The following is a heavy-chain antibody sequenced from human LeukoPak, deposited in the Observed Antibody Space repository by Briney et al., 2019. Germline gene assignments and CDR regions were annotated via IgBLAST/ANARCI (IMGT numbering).Heavy chain of an antibody. J-gene: IGHJ4*02. D-gene: IGHD3-22*01. CDR1: GFTFSSYA. Sequence: GGSLRLSCAASGFTFSSYAMSWVRQAPGKGLEWVSAMIGSGGSTYYADSVKGRFTISRDNSKNTLYLQMNSLSAEDTAVYYCAKASAGGYYDSSGYFDYWGQGTLVTVSS. CDR2: MIGSGGST. CDR3: AKASAGGYYDSSGYFDY. V-gene: IGHV3-23*01.